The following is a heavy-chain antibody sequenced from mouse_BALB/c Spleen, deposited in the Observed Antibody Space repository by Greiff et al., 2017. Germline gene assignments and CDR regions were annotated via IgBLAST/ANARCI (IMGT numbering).Heavy chain of an antibody. D-gene: IGHD2-3*01. CDR3: ARGDGYYGAMDY. V-gene: IGHV3-2*02. CDR1: GYSITSDYA. Sequence: DVKLQESGPGLVKPSQSLSLTCTVTGYSITSDYAWNWIRQFPGNKLEWMGYISYSGSTSYNPSLKSRISITRDTSKNQFFLQLNSVTTEDTATYYCARGDGYYGAMDYWGQGTSVTVSS. J-gene: IGHJ4*01. CDR2: ISYSGST.